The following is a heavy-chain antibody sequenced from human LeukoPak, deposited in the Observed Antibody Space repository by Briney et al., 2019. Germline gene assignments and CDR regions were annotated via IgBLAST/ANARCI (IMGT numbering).Heavy chain of an antibody. CDR1: GFTFSDYS. V-gene: IGHV3-48*01. CDR2: ISSSRNTI. D-gene: IGHD3-10*02. Sequence: GGSLRLSCAASGFTFSDYSMSWVRQAPGKGLQWVSFISSSRNTIHYADSVKGRFTISRDNAENSLYLQMNSLRAEDTAVYYCAELGITMIGGVWGQGTLVTVSS. CDR3: AELGITMIGGV. J-gene: IGHJ4*02.